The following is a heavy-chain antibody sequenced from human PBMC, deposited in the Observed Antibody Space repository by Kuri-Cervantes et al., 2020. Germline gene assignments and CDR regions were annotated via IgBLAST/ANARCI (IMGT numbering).Heavy chain of an antibody. V-gene: IGHV3-53*01. CDR1: GFTVSSNY. D-gene: IGHD3-10*01. CDR2: IYSGGST. CDR3: ARDRKPGGYYYYGMDG. J-gene: IGHJ6*02. Sequence: GESLKISCAASGFTVSSNYMSWVRQAPGKGLEWVSVIYSGGSTYYADSVKGRFTISRDNSKNTLYLQMNSLRAEDTAVYYCARDRKPGGYYYYGMDGWGQGTTVTVSS.